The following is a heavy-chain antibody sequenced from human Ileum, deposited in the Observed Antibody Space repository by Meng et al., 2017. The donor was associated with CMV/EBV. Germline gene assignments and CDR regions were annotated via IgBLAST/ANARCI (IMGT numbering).Heavy chain of an antibody. CDR2: ISGTGDNT. D-gene: IGHD6-13*01. V-gene: IGHV3-23*01. Sequence: LTFSSYAMGWGSQAPGKALEWVSLISGTGDNTYYADSVKGRFTISRDNSENMLYLQVNSLRAEDTALYYCAKVTIPVAGAGGYHFDYWGQGILVTVSS. J-gene: IGHJ4*02. CDR1: LTFSSYA. CDR3: AKVTIPVAGAGGYHFDY.